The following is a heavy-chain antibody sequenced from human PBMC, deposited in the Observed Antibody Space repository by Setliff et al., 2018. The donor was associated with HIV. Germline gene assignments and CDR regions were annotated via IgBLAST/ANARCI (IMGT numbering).Heavy chain of an antibody. CDR3: ATDRMITSGGLIVRDY. Sequence: SVKVSCKASGGTFGSYAISWVRQAPGQGLEWMGGIIPIFDTAKYAQKFQGRVTITADESTTTAYMELSSLRSEDTAVYYCATDRMITSGGLIVRDYWGQGTLVTVSS. J-gene: IGHJ4*02. CDR1: GGTFGSYA. D-gene: IGHD3-16*02. CDR2: IIPIFDTA. V-gene: IGHV1-69*13.